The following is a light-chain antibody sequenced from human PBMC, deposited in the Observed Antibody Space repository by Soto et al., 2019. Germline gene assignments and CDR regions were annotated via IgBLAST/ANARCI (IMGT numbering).Light chain of an antibody. V-gene: IGKV1-9*01. CDR2: GTF. CDR1: QDIKTY. CDR3: QHLNNYPPFS. J-gene: IGKJ3*01. Sequence: IHLTQSPSSLSASVGDRVSITCRASQDIKTYLAWYQQKQGKAPKLLISGTFTLQSGVPSRFNGSGSGTDFTLTISRLQPEDFATYYCQHLNNYPPFSFGPGTKVDLE.